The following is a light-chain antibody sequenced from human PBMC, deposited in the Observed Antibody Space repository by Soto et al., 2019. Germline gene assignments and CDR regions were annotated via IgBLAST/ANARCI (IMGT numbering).Light chain of an antibody. CDR2: DAS. CDR3: QQTYMVPYT. Sequence: LTQTPATLSLSPGERATLACMASQSVSSYLAWYQQKPGQAPRLLIYDASNRATGIPARFSGSGLATDFTLTINTLQPEDFAVYFCQQTYMVPYTFGQGTKVDI. CDR1: QSVSSY. J-gene: IGKJ2*01. V-gene: IGKV3-11*01.